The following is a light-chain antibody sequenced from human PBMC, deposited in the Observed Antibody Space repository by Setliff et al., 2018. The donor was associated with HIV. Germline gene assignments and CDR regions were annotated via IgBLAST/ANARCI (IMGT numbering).Light chain of an antibody. CDR3: CSYTSANTYV. V-gene: IGLV2-14*01. Sequence: QSALTQPASVSGSPGQSITISCTGTSSDIGGYNYVSWYQQHPGKAPKLMVYDVSQRPSRDSSRFSGSKSGDTASLTISGLQAEDEADYYCCSYTSANTYVFGTGTKVTVL. CDR1: SSDIGGYNY. J-gene: IGLJ1*01. CDR2: DVS.